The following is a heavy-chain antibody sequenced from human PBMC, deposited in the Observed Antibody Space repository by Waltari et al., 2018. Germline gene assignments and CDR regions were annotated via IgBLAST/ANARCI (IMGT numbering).Heavy chain of an antibody. CDR3: ARDNGDSSVDY. D-gene: IGHD3-22*01. CDR1: GGSISSGGYY. Sequence: QVQLQESGPGLVKPSQTLSLTCTVSGGSISSGGYYWSWIRQHPGKGLEWMGYIYDSGSTYYNPSLKSRITISIDTSKNLFSLKLSSVTAADTALYYCARDNGDSSVDYWGQGTLVTVSS. V-gene: IGHV4-31*03. J-gene: IGHJ4*02. CDR2: IYDSGST.